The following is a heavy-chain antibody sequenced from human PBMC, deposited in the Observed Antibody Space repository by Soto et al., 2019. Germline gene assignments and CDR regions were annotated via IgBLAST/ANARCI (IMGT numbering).Heavy chain of an antibody. V-gene: IGHV1-18*01. D-gene: IGHD6-19*01. CDR3: ARDDSSGWYIYYYYGMDV. CDR2: ISAYNGNT. J-gene: IGHJ6*02. Sequence: QVRLVQSGDEGKKPGASVKVSCKASGYTFTSYGISWVRQAPGQGLEWMGWISAYNGNTNYAQKLQGRVTMTTDTSTSTAYMELRSLRSDDTAVYYCARDDSSGWYIYYYYGMDVWGQGTTVTVSS. CDR1: GYTFTSYG.